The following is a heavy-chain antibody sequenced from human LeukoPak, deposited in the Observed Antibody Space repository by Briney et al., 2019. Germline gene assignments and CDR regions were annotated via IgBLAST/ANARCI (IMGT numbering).Heavy chain of an antibody. CDR3: APQGYCTSTSCVMAY. D-gene: IGHD2-2*01. J-gene: IGHJ4*02. CDR1: GFTFSSYV. V-gene: IGHV3-23*01. Sequence: GGPLRLSCAASGFTFSSYVMSWVRQAPGKGLEWVSTISDDPGSTFYADSVKGRFTISRDNSKNTLYLQMNSLRAEDTAVYYCAPQGYCTSTSCVMAYWGQGTLVTVSS. CDR2: ISDDPGST.